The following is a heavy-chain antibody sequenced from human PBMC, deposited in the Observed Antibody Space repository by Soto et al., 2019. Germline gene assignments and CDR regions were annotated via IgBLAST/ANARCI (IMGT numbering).Heavy chain of an antibody. V-gene: IGHV3-23*01. CDR3: AKDQGGSSSWSVPNWFDP. D-gene: IGHD6-13*01. CDR1: GFTFSSYA. CDR2: ISGSGGST. Sequence: GGSLRLSCAASGFTFSSYAMSWVRQAPGKGLEWVSAISGSGGSTYYADSVKGRFTISRDNSKNTLYLQMNSLRAEDTAVYYCAKDQGGSSSWSVPNWFDPWGQGTLVTVSS. J-gene: IGHJ5*02.